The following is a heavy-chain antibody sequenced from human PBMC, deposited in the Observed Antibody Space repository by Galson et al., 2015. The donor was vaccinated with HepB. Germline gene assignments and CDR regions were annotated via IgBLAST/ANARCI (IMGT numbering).Heavy chain of an antibody. CDR1: GFTFSSYW. V-gene: IGHV3-7*01. CDR2: IKQDGSEK. J-gene: IGHJ4*02. Sequence: SLRLSCAASGFTFSSYWMSWVRQAPGKGLEWVANIKQDGSEKYYVDSVKGRFTISRDNAKNSLYLQMNSLRAEDTAVYYCAREEHPTYYDILTGYSPFFDYWGQGTLVTVSP. CDR3: AREEHPTYYDILTGYSPFFDY. D-gene: IGHD3-9*01.